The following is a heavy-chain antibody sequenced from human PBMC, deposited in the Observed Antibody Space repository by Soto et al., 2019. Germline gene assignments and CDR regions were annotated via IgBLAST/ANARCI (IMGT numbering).Heavy chain of an antibody. Sequence: QVQLQESGPGLVKPSQTLSLTCTVSGGSISSGGYYWSWIRQHPGKGLEWIGYIYYSGSTYYNPSLKSRGTISVDTSKTQFSLKLSSVTAADTAVYYCAREGGIVGATAADYWGQGTLVTVSS. CDR1: GGSISSGGYY. D-gene: IGHD1-26*01. CDR3: AREGGIVGATAADY. J-gene: IGHJ4*02. CDR2: IYYSGST. V-gene: IGHV4-31*03.